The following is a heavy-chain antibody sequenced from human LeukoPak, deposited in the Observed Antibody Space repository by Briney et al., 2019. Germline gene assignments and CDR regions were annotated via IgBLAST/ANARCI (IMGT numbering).Heavy chain of an antibody. CDR1: GYSFASYW. CDR2: IDPSDSYT. CDR3: ARQGHSSGWHFDY. D-gene: IGHD6-19*01. Sequence: GESLRISCKGSGYSFASYWIRWVRQMPGKGLEWMGRIDPSDSYTNYSPSFQGHVTISADKSISTAYLQWSSMKASDTAMYYCARQGHSSGWHFDYWGQGTLVTVSS. V-gene: IGHV5-10-1*01. J-gene: IGHJ4*02.